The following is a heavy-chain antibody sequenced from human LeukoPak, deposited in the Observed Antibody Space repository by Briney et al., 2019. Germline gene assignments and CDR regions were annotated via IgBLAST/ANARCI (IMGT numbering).Heavy chain of an antibody. J-gene: IGHJ4*02. CDR1: GGSFSGYY. V-gene: IGHV4-34*01. Sequence: PSETLSLTCAVYGGSFSGYYWSWIRQPPGKGLEWIREINHSGSTNYNPSLKSRVSISVDTSKNQFTLKLSSVTAADTAVYYRARGPDGDVLMVYATIDYWGQGTLVTVSS. D-gene: IGHD2-8*01. CDR2: INHSGST. CDR3: ARGPDGDVLMVYATIDY.